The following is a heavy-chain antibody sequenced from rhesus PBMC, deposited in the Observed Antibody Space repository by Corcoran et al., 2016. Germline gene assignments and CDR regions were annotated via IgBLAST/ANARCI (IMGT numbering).Heavy chain of an antibody. Sequence: QVQLQESGPGLVKPSETLSRTCAVSGYFSSSGYFWGWIRQPPGKRLEYIGASSGSSGCTHYYPSLQRRVTFPKATYKRQFSLMLTSVTAADTAVYYCARRIGRARFDYWGQGVLVTVSS. D-gene: IGHD2-39*01. CDR2: SSGSSGCT. V-gene: IGHV4-99*01. J-gene: IGHJ4*01. CDR1: GYFSSSGYF. CDR3: ARRIGRARFDY.